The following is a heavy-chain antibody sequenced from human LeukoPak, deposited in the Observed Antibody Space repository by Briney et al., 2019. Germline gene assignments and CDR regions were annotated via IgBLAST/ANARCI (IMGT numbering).Heavy chain of an antibody. CDR3: ARHMLVGAPVHFQH. V-gene: IGHV5-10-1*01. CDR2: IDPSDSYT. Sequence: GESLKISCTGSGYSFSSYWISWVRQMPGKGLEWMGRIDPSDSYTNYSPSFQGHVHISADKSINTAYLQWSSLKASDTAMYYCARHMLVGAPVHFQHWGQGSLVTVSS. J-gene: IGHJ1*01. CDR1: GYSFSSYW. D-gene: IGHD1-26*01.